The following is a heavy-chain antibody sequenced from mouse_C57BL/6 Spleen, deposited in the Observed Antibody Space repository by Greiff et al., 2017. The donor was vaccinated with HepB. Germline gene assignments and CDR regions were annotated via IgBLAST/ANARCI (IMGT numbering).Heavy chain of an antibody. V-gene: IGHV1-85*01. CDR3: ARRRGSYAMDY. Sequence: QVQLQQSGPELVKPGASVKLSYKASGYTFTSYDINWVKQRPGQGLEWIGWIYPRDGSTKYNEKFKGKATLTVDTSSSTAYMELHSLTSEDSAVYFCARRRGSYAMDYWGQGTSVTVSS. D-gene: IGHD1-1*01. CDR2: IYPRDGST. CDR1: GYTFTSYD. J-gene: IGHJ4*01.